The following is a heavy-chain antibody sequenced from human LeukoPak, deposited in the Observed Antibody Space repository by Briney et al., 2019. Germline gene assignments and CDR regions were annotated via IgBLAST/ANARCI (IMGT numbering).Heavy chain of an antibody. CDR1: GFTFSSYA. Sequence: GGSLRLSCAASGFTFSSYAMHWVRQTPGKGLEYVSAISSNGGSTYYANSVKGRFTISRDNSKNTLYLQMGSLRAEDMAVYYSAREYNSGDYWGQGTLVTVSS. V-gene: IGHV3-64*01. CDR3: AREYNSGDY. D-gene: IGHD1-14*01. J-gene: IGHJ4*02. CDR2: ISSNGGST.